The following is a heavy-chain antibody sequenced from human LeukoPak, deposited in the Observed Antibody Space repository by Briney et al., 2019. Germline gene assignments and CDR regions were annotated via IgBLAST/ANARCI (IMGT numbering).Heavy chain of an antibody. Sequence: GKSLRLSCAASGFTFSGHAIHWGRQAPGKGLEWVAVISHDGNKKYYADSVKGRFTISRDNSKNTLYLEMNSLRGEDTAVYYCARDLSGSYAIDYWGQGSLVTVSS. CDR2: ISHDGNKK. CDR3: ARDLSGSYAIDY. V-gene: IGHV3-30-3*01. J-gene: IGHJ4*02. CDR1: GFTFSGHA. D-gene: IGHD1-26*01.